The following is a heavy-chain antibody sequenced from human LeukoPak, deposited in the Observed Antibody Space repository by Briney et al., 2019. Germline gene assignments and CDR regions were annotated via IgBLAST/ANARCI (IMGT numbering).Heavy chain of an antibody. V-gene: IGHV3-30*01. CDR3: ARATIVGAFDFDY. CDR1: GFTFSSYA. CDR2: ISYDGSNK. Sequence: GGSLRLSCAASGFTFSSYAMHWVRQAPGKGLEWVAVISYDGSNKYYADSVKGRFTLSRDNSKNTLYLQMNSLRAEDTAVYYCARATIVGAFDFDYWGQGTLVTVSS. J-gene: IGHJ4*02. D-gene: IGHD1-26*01.